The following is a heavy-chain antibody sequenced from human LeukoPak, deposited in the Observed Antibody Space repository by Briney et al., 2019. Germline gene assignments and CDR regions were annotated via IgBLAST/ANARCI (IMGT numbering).Heavy chain of an antibody. CDR2: TYSRSKWVN. CDR3: ARGTGSLDY. J-gene: IGHJ4*02. Sequence: SQTLSLTCAISGDSVSSKSASWNWIRQSPSGGLEWLGRTYSRSKWVNDYAVSVKSRITVNPDTSKNQFSLHLTSVTPDDTAVYYCARGTGSLDYWGQGTLVTVSS. D-gene: IGHD1-26*01. CDR1: GDSVSSKSAS. V-gene: IGHV6-1*01.